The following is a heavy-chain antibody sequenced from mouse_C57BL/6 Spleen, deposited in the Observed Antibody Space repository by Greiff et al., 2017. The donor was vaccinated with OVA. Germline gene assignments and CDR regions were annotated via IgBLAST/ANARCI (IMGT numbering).Heavy chain of an antibody. CDR2: IWWDDDK. Sequence: QVTLKVSGPGILQPSQTLSLTCSFSGFSLSTFGMGVGWIRQPSGKGLEWLAHIWWDDDKYYNPALKSRLTISKDTSKIQVVLKIANVDTADTATYYCARIANYYGSSYVYFDVWGTGTTVTVSS. CDR3: ARIANYYGSSYVYFDV. J-gene: IGHJ1*03. V-gene: IGHV8-8*01. D-gene: IGHD1-1*01. CDR1: GFSLSTFGMG.